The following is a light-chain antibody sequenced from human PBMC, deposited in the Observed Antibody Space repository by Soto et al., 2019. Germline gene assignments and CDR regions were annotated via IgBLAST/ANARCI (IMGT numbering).Light chain of an antibody. CDR1: SSDVGGYNY. Sequence: QSALTQPRSVSGSPGQSVTISCTGTSSDVGGYNYVSWYQQYPGKAPKVMIYDVSKRPSGVPDRFSGSKTGNTASLIISGLQAEDEADYYCCSYAGSYTYVFGTGTKLTVL. J-gene: IGLJ1*01. CDR2: DVS. V-gene: IGLV2-11*01. CDR3: CSYAGSYTYV.